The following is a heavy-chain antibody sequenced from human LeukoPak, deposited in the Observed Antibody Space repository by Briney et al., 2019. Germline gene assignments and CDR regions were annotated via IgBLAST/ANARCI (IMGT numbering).Heavy chain of an antibody. V-gene: IGHV4-30-2*05. CDR3: ARDYAFDI. CDR1: GGSISSGGYS. CDR2: IDHSGST. Sequence: SETLSLTCAVSGGSISSGGYSWSWIRQPPGKGLEWIGYIDHSGSTYYNPSLKSRVTISVDTSKNQFSLKLSSVTAADTAVYYCARDYAFDIWGQGTMVTVSS. J-gene: IGHJ3*02.